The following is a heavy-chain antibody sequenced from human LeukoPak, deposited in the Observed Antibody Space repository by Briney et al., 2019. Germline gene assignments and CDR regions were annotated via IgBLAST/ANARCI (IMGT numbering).Heavy chain of an antibody. CDR3: ASKGYSYGLGNWFDP. CDR2: ISSSSSYI. Sequence: GWSLRLSCAASGFTFSSYAMNWVRQAPGKGLEWVSSISSSSSYIYYADSVKGRFTISRDNAKNSLYLQMNSLRAEDTAVYYCASKGYSYGLGNWFDPWGQGTLVTVSS. V-gene: IGHV3-21*01. CDR1: GFTFSSYA. D-gene: IGHD5-18*01. J-gene: IGHJ5*02.